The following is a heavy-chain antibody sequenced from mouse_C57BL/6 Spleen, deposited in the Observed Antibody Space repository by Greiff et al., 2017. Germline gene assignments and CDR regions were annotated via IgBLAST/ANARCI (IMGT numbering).Heavy chain of an antibody. D-gene: IGHD3-1*01. CDR3: ARTQLEAMDY. Sequence: VQLVESGAELMKPGASVKLSCKATGYTFTGYWIEWVKQRPGHGLEWIGEILPGSGSTNYNDKFKGKATFTADTSSNTDYMQLSSLTTEDSAIYYCARTQLEAMDYWGKGTSVTVSS. CDR1: GYTFTGYW. V-gene: IGHV1-9*01. J-gene: IGHJ4*01. CDR2: ILPGSGST.